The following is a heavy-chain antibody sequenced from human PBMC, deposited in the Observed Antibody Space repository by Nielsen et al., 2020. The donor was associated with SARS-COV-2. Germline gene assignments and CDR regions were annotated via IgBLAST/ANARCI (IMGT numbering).Heavy chain of an antibody. Sequence: GESLKISCAASGFSFSSYWMHWVRQAPGKGLEWVAVIWYDGSNKQYADSVKGRFTMSRDNSKSTLSLQMNSLRAEDTAVYYCAREVRGRSYWGQGTLVTVSS. J-gene: IGHJ4*02. CDR1: GFSFSSYW. V-gene: IGHV3-33*08. CDR3: AREVRGRSY. CDR2: IWYDGSNK. D-gene: IGHD3-16*01.